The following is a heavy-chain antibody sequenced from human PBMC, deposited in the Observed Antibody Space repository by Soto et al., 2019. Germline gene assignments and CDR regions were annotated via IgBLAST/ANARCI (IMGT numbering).Heavy chain of an antibody. V-gene: IGHV3-66*01. D-gene: IGHD2-15*01. CDR1: GFTVSSNY. Sequence: EVQLVESGGGLVQPGGSLGLSCAASGFTVSSNYMSWVRQAPGKGLEWVSVIYSGGSTYYADSVKGRFTISRDDSKNTLFLQMNSLRAEDTAVYYCAPAKLLLPWLFDYWGQGTLVTVSS. J-gene: IGHJ4*02. CDR2: IYSGGST. CDR3: APAKLLLPWLFDY.